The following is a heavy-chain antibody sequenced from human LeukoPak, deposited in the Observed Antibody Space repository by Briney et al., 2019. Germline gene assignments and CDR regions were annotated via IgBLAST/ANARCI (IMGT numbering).Heavy chain of an antibody. CDR2: ISSSGSTI. V-gene: IGHV3-48*03. CDR3: AKERYDSSGYSHY. D-gene: IGHD3-22*01. J-gene: IGHJ4*02. CDR1: GFTFSSYE. Sequence: GSLRLSCAASGFTFSSYEMNWVRQAPGKGLEWVSYISSSGSTIYYADSVKGRYTISRDNAKNSLYLQMNSLRAEDTAVYYCAKERYDSSGYSHYWGQGTLVTVSS.